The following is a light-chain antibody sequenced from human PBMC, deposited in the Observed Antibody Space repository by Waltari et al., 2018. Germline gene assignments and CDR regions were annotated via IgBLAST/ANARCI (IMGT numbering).Light chain of an antibody. J-gene: IGLJ3*02. CDR3: CSYAGNYVWV. V-gene: IGLV2-23*02. CDR2: DVS. CDR1: SSDIGRYDI. Sequence: QSALTQPAAVSGSPGQSVTIPCIGASSDIGRYDIVSWYQQHPGNAPKLVISDVSKRPSGVADRFSGSKFGDTASLTISGLQFEDEADYYCCSYAGNYVWVFGGGTRLTVL.